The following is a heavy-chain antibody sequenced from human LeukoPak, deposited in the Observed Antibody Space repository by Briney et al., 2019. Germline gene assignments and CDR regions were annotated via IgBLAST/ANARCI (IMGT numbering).Heavy chain of an antibody. CDR2: LGGSGGVT. J-gene: IGHJ4*02. D-gene: IGHD3-10*01. CDR3: AKRGVVIRVILVGFHKEAYYFDS. V-gene: IGHV3-23*01. CDR1: GITLSNYG. Sequence: GGSLRGSCAASGITLSNYGMSWVRQAPGKGLEWVAGLGGSGGVTNYADSVKGRFTISRDSAKNTLYLQMNSLRAGDTAVYFCAKRGVVIRVILVGFHKEAYYFDSWGQGALVTVSS.